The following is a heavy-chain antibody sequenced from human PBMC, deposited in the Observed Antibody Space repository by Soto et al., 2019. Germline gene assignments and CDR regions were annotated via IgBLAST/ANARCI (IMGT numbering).Heavy chain of an antibody. Sequence: QVQLVQSGAEVKKPGSSVKVSCKASGGTFSSYTISWVRQAPGQGLEWMGRIIPILGIANYAQKFQGRVTITADKSTSTAYMELSSLRSEDTAVYYCARDGEMATREYFGYWGQGTLVTVSS. J-gene: IGHJ4*02. CDR1: GGTFSSYT. CDR2: IIPILGIA. V-gene: IGHV1-69*08. CDR3: ARDGEMATREYFGY. D-gene: IGHD5-12*01.